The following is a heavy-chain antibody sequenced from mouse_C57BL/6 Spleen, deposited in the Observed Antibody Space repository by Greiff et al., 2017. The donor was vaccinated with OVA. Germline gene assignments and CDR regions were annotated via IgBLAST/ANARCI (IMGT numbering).Heavy chain of an antibody. V-gene: IGHV1-82*01. Sequence: VKLQESGPELVKPGASVKISCKASGYAFSSSWMNWVKQRPGKGLEWIGRIYPGDGDTNYNGKFKGKATLTADQSSSTAYMQLSSLTSEYSAVYFCARGDYYGSSWFAYWGQGTLVTVSA. D-gene: IGHD1-1*01. CDR1: GYAFSSSW. CDR2: IYPGDGDT. J-gene: IGHJ3*01. CDR3: ARGDYYGSSWFAY.